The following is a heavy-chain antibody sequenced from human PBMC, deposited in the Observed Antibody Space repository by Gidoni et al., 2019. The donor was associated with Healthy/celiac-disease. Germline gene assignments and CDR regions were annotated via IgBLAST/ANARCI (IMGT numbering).Heavy chain of an antibody. V-gene: IGHV3-33*01. CDR2: IWYDGSNK. Sequence: QVQLVESGGGVVQPGRSLRLSCAASGFTFSSYGMHWVRQAPGKGLEWVAVIWYDGSNKYYADSVKGRFTISRDNSKNTLYLQMNSLRAEDTAVYYCARDGYGDYPLRHYYYYGMDVWGQGTTVTVSS. CDR1: GFTFSSYG. D-gene: IGHD4-17*01. J-gene: IGHJ6*02. CDR3: ARDGYGDYPLRHYYYYGMDV.